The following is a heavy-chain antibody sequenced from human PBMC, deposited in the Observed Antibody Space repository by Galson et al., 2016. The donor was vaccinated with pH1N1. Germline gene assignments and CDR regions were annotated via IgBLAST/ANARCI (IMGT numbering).Heavy chain of an antibody. D-gene: IGHD1-14*01. CDR3: ARVNHPYYYGMDV. V-gene: IGHV3-48*01. CDR2: ISSSSSTI. J-gene: IGHJ6*02. Sequence: SLRLSCAASGFTFSSYSMNWVRQAPGKGLEWVSYISSSSSTIYYADSVKGRFTISRDNAKNSLYLQMNSLRAEETAVYYCARVNHPYYYGMDVWGQGTPVTVSS. CDR1: GFTFSSYS.